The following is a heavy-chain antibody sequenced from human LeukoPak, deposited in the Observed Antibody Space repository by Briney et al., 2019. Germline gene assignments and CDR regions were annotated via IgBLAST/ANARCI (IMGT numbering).Heavy chain of an antibody. CDR2: IYSGGGT. Sequence: PGGSLRLSCAASGFTLSAEYMSWVRQAPGRGLEWVSVIYSGGGTYYANSVKGRFTISRDTSKNTLFLQLSSLRAEDTAMYHCARGGPAYGGNHNWFDPWGQGTLVTASS. V-gene: IGHV3-53*01. J-gene: IGHJ5*02. D-gene: IGHD4-23*01. CDR1: GFTLSAEY. CDR3: ARGGPAYGGNHNWFDP.